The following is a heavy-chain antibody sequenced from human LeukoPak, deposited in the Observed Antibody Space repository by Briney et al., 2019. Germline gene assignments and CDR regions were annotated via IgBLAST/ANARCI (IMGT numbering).Heavy chain of an antibody. V-gene: IGHV1-18*01. CDR1: CYTFTSSG. CDR3: ARVLTMVRGAFNWFDP. D-gene: IGHD3-10*01. J-gene: IGHJ5*02. CDR2: VSAYNGNT. Sequence: GGPVQVSCKASCYTFTSSGISWVRPAPGQRVEWVGWVSAYNGNTNYAQKLQGRVTMTTDTSTSTAYMELRSLRSDDTAVYYCARVLTMVRGAFNWFDPWGQGTLVTVSS.